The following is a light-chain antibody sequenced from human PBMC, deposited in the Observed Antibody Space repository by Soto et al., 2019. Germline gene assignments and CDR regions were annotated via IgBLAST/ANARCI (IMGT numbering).Light chain of an antibody. CDR2: AAS. J-gene: IGKJ5*01. CDR3: HQSDSTLT. V-gene: IGKV1-39*01. CDR1: QSISSY. Sequence: DIQMTQSPSSLSASVGDRVTITCRASQSISSYLNWYQQKPGKAPKLLIYAASSLQSGVPSRFSGSGSGTDFTLTISSLQPEDFATYYCHQSDSTLTFCQGTRLEIK.